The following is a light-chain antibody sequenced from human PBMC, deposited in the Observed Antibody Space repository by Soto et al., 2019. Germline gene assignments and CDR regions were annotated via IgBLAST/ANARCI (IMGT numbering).Light chain of an antibody. CDR3: TSYVGNDIWV. Sequence: QSALTQPPSASGSPGQSVTISCTGTRSDVGAYKYVSWYQQYPGKAPKLMIYEVTKRPSGVPDRFSGSKSGNTASLTVSGLQAEDEAEYYCTSYVGNDIWVFGGGTKLTVL. CDR2: EVT. CDR1: RSDVGAYKY. J-gene: IGLJ3*02. V-gene: IGLV2-8*01.